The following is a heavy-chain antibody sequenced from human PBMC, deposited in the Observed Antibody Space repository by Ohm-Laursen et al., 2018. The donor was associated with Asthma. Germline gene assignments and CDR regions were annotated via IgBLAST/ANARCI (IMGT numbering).Heavy chain of an antibody. CDR2: INTNTGNP. CDR3: ARPVGVYYFDY. CDR1: GYAFTSYG. V-gene: IGHV7-4-1*02. Sequence: GASVKVSCKASGYAFTSYGITWVRQAPGQGLEWMGWINTNTGNPTYAQGSTGRFVFSLDTSVSTAYLQISSLKAEDTAVYYCARPVGVYYFDYWGQGTLVTVSS. J-gene: IGHJ4*02.